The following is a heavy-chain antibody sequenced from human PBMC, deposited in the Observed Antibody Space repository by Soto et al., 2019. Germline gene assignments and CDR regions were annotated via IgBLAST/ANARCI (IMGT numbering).Heavy chain of an antibody. J-gene: IGHJ4*02. CDR2: IYSGGST. D-gene: IGHD2-2*01. V-gene: IGHV3-53*02. CDR3: ARDQGSYALDY. Sequence: EVQLVETGGGLIQPGGSLRLSCAASGFTVSSNYMSWVRQAPGKGLEWVSVIYSGGSTYYADSVKCRFTISRDNSKNTLYLQMNSLRAEDTAVYYCARDQGSYALDYWGQGTLVTVSS. CDR1: GFTVSSNY.